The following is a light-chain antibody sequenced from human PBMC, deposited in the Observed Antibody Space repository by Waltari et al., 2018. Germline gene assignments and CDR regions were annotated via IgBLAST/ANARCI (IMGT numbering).Light chain of an antibody. V-gene: IGKV3-20*01. CDR1: QSVTNNL. CDR3: QKYGGSPTWT. CDR2: GAS. J-gene: IGKJ1*01. Sequence: EIVLTQSPGTLSLSPGDRATLSCTASQSVTNNLLAWYQLKPGQAPRLLIYGASSRATGIPGRFSGSGSGTDFTRTISRLEPEDFAVYYCQKYGGSPTWTFGQGTKVEIK.